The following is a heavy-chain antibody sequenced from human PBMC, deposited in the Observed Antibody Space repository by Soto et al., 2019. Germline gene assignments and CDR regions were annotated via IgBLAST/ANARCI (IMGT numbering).Heavy chain of an antibody. CDR3: AKNLLFGELLQVDY. D-gene: IGHD3-10*01. Sequence: HPGGSLRLSCGASGFTFSSYAINWGRQAPGKGPEWVSGISGSGDSTYYADSVKGRFTISRDNSKNTLFLHLSSLRGEDTAVYYCAKNLLFGELLQVDYWGQGILVTVSS. CDR2: ISGSGDST. CDR1: GFTFSSYA. J-gene: IGHJ4*02. V-gene: IGHV3-23*01.